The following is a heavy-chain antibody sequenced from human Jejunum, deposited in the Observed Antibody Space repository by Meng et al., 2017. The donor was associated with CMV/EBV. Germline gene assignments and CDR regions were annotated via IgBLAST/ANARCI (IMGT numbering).Heavy chain of an antibody. CDR2: ISAYNSTK. J-gene: IGHJ6*02. V-gene: IGHV1-18*01. CDR1: NFSNQG. Sequence: NFSNQGIRWVRQAPGQGREWMGWISAYNSTKKHAQTFQGRVTLTKEPSTRTAYMALRTLRSDDTAVYYCARGLIRFGEQKGAMEVWSPGTTVTVSS. CDR3: ARGLIRFGEQKGAMEV. D-gene: IGHD3-10*01.